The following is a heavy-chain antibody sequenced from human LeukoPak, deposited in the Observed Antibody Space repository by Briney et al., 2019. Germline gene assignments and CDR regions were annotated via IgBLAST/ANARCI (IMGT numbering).Heavy chain of an antibody. CDR1: GGSISSYY. CDR2: ISTSGST. D-gene: IGHD6-13*01. V-gene: IGHV4-4*07. J-gene: IGHJ6*03. Sequence: PSETLSLTCTVSGGSISSYYWNWIRQPAGKGLEWIGRISTSGSTNYNPSLKSRATMSVDTSKNQFSLKLSSVTAADTAVYNCARVGAAAGTPFSDYHYYINVWGKGTTVTVSS. CDR3: ARVGAAAGTPFSDYHYYINV.